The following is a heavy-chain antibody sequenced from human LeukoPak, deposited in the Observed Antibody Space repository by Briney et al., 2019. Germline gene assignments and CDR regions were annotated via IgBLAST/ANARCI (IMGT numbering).Heavy chain of an antibody. CDR1: GFTFSSYA. CDR2: ISGSGGST. D-gene: IGHD3-3*01. Sequence: PGGSLRLSCAASGFTFSSYAMSWVRQAPGKGLEWVSAISGSGGSTYYADSVKGRFTISRDNSKNTLYLQMNSLRAEDTAVYYCAKVEGYDFWSGPSPAEYFQHGGQGTLVTV. CDR3: AKVEGYDFWSGPSPAEYFQH. J-gene: IGHJ1*01. V-gene: IGHV3-23*01.